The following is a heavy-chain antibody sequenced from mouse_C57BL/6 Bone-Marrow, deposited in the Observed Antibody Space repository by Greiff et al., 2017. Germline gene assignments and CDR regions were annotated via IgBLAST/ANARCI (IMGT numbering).Heavy chain of an antibody. D-gene: IGHD2-12*01. Sequence: EVKVVESGGGLVKPGGSLKLSCAASGFTFSSYAMSWVRQTPEKRLEWVATISDGGSYTYYPDNVKGRFTISRDNAKNNLYLQMSHLKSEDTAMYYCARAHSSWFAYWGQGTLVTVSA. CDR1: GFTFSSYA. V-gene: IGHV5-4*03. J-gene: IGHJ3*01. CDR3: ARAHSSWFAY. CDR2: ISDGGSYT.